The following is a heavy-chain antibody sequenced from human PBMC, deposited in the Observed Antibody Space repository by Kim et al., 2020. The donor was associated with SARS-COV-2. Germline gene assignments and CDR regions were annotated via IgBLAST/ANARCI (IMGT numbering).Heavy chain of an antibody. D-gene: IGHD5-12*01. CDR1: GYTFTNYA. J-gene: IGHJ4*02. Sequence: ASVKVSCKASGYTFTNYAIQWVRKAPGQGLEWMGWINAGNGNIKYSQKFQGRATLTWDTSAGTAYMELRALTSEDTAVYYCARDLLHSGYDYWGQGTLVTVS. V-gene: IGHV1-3*01. CDR2: INAGNGNI. CDR3: ARDLLHSGYDY.